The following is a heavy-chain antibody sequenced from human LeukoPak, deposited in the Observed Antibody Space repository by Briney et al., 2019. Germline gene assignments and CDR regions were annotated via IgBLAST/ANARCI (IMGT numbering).Heavy chain of an antibody. V-gene: IGHV3-48*04. J-gene: IGHJ4*02. CDR3: ARGAYGGHDPTSPLGD. CDR2: ISRTGSAR. D-gene: IGHD5-12*01. CDR1: GFTFSSYA. Sequence: PGGSLRLSCAASGFTFSSYAMSWVRQAPGKGLEWVSYISRTGSARYYADSVKGRFSISRDNAKNSLYLQMNSLRGEDTAVYYCARGAYGGHDPTSPLGDWGQGTLVTVSS.